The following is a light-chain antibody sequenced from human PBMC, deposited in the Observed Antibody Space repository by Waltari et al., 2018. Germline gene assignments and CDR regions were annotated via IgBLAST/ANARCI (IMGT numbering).Light chain of an antibody. Sequence: EIVLTQSLATLSLSPGERATLSCRASQSVSSFLAWYHHKPGQAPRLLIYDASNRATGIPARFSGSGSGTDFTLTISSLEPEEFAVYDCQQRSNWPKITFGQGTRLEIK. CDR2: DAS. J-gene: IGKJ5*01. CDR3: QQRSNWPKIT. V-gene: IGKV3-11*01. CDR1: QSVSSF.